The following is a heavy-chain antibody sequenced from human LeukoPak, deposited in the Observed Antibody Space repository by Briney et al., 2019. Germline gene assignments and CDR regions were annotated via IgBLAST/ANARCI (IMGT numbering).Heavy chain of an antibody. CDR1: GFTFSGYT. CDR3: ARGSTVVRGVSPAGDY. D-gene: IGHD3-10*01. Sequence: GGSLRLSCAASGFTFSGYTMNWVRQAPGKGLEWVSSISRSSSYIYYADSMKGRFTISRDNAKNSLDLQMHSLRAEDTAVYCCARGSTVVRGVSPAGDYWGQGTLVTVSS. J-gene: IGHJ4*02. CDR2: ISRSSSYI. V-gene: IGHV3-21*01.